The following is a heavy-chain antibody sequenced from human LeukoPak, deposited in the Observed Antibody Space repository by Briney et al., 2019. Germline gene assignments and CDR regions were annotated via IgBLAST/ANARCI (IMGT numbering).Heavy chain of an antibody. J-gene: IGHJ6*03. Sequence: GGSLRLSCAASGFTFSSYAMSWVRQAPGKGLEWVSAISGSGGSTYYADSVKGRFTISRDNSKNTLYLQMNSLRAEDTAVYYCAGVWLPKGGYYYMDVWGKGTTVTVSS. CDR2: ISGSGGST. D-gene: IGHD6-19*01. CDR3: AGVWLPKGGYYYMDV. V-gene: IGHV3-23*01. CDR1: GFTFSSYA.